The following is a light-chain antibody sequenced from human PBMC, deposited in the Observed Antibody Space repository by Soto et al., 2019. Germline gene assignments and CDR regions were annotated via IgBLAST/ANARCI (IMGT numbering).Light chain of an antibody. J-gene: IGLJ3*02. CDR3: QSADTSGGWV. Sequence: SYELTQPPSVSVSPGQTARITCSGDALPKQYAYWYQQKPDQAPVLVIYKDNERPSGIPERFSGSSSGTTVTLTISGVQAEDEADYYCQSADTSGGWVFGGGTQLTVL. CDR2: KDN. V-gene: IGLV3-25*02. CDR1: ALPKQY.